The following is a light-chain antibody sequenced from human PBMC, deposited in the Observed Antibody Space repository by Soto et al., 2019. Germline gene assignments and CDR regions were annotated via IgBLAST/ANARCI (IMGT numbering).Light chain of an antibody. CDR2: AAS. CDR1: QNIKNY. J-gene: IGKJ1*01. V-gene: IGKV1-39*01. CDR3: QQSYTTPWT. Sequence: DIPMTQSPSSLSASVGDRVTITCRASQNIKNYLIWFQHKPGKAPKLLIYAASSLQSGVPSRFSRTGSGTDFTLTISSLQPEDFATYSCQQSYTTPWTFGQGNQVDI.